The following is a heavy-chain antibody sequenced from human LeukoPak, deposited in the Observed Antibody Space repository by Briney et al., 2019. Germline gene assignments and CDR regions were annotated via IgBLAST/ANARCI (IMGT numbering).Heavy chain of an antibody. D-gene: IGHD2-21*01. CDR2: ISYYGTP. CDR1: GGSITSGGYF. CDR3: ARYYCGTSYCPGVDY. J-gene: IGHJ4*02. V-gene: IGHV4-31*03. Sequence: PSETLSLTCTVSGGSITSGGYFWTWIRQRPGEGLEWIGYISYYGTPFYNPSFRCRLTISRDTPRNQFSLNLSSVTAADTALYYCARYYCGTSYCPGVDYWGQGALVTVSS.